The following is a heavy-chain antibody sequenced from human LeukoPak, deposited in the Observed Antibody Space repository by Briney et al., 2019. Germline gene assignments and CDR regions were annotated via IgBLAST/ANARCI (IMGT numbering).Heavy chain of an antibody. D-gene: IGHD2-2*01. Sequence: GGSLRLSCAASGFTFSSYSMNWVRQAPGEGLEWVSSISSSSSYIYYADSVKGRFTISRDNAKNSLYLQMNSLRAEDTAVYYCARDFAAAAHWGQGTLVTVSS. CDR1: GFTFSSYS. CDR3: ARDFAAAAH. J-gene: IGHJ4*02. V-gene: IGHV3-21*01. CDR2: ISSSSSYI.